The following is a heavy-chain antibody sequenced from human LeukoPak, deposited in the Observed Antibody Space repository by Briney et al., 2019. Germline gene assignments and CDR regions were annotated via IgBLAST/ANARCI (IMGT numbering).Heavy chain of an antibody. CDR2: INPNSGGT. J-gene: IGHJ4*02. V-gene: IGHV1-2*06. Sequence: ASVKVSCKASGYTFTGYYMHWVRHAPGQGLEWIGRINPNSGGTNYAQKFQGRVTMTRDTSISTAYMELSRLRSDDTAVYYCARVPYSSSWYGFDYWGQGTLVTVSS. CDR1: GYTFTGYY. D-gene: IGHD6-13*01. CDR3: ARVPYSSSWYGFDY.